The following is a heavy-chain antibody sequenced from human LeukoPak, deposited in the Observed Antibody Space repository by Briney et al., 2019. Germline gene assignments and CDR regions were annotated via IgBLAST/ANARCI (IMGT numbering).Heavy chain of an antibody. CDR1: GFTFSDYY. V-gene: IGHV3-11*01. CDR2: ISGSGTTL. J-gene: IGHJ4*02. D-gene: IGHD4-23*01. CDR3: ARLPRGNADFDY. Sequence: KPGGSLRLSCAASGFTFSDYYMTWIRQAPGKGLEWISYISGSGTTLYYADSLKGRFTISRDNAENSLYLHLGSLRAEDTAVYYCARLPRGNADFDYGGQGTLVTVSS.